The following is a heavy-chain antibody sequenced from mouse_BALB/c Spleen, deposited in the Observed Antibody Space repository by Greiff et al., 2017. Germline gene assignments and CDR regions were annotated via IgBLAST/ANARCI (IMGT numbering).Heavy chain of an antibody. D-gene: IGHD1-2*01. V-gene: IGHV5-12-2*01. CDR2: ISNGGGST. CDR1: GFTFSSYT. CDR3: ARHGTTATIAY. Sequence: EVKLVESGGGLVQPGGSLKLSCAASGFTFSSYTMSWVRQTPEKRLEWVAYISNGGGSTYYPDTVKGRFTISRDNAKNTLYLQMSSLKSEDTAMYYCARHGTTATIAYWGQGTLVTVSA. J-gene: IGHJ3*01.